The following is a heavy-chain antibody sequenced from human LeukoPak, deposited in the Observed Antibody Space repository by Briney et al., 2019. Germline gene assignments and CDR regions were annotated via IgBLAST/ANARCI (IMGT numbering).Heavy chain of an antibody. Sequence: SVKVSCKASGYTFTSYGISWVRQAPGQGLEWMGGIIPIFGTANYAQKFQGRVTITTDESTSTAYMELSSLRSEDTAVYYCARDLVGRRYYGSGSYGGYYYYYMDVWGKGTTVTVSS. CDR3: ARDLVGRRYYGSGSYGGYYYYYMDV. D-gene: IGHD3-10*01. CDR2: IIPIFGTA. V-gene: IGHV1-69*05. CDR1: GYTFTSYG. J-gene: IGHJ6*03.